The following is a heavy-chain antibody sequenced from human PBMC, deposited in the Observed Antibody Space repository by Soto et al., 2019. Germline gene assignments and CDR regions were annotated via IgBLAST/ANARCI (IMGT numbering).Heavy chain of an antibody. Sequence: GGSLRLSCAASGFTFSTYAMSWVRQAPGKGLEWVSVISGSGGSTYYADSVKGRFTISRDNSKNTLYVQMNSLRAEDTVVYYCAKVRGDYYYYDMDVWGQGTTVTVSS. J-gene: IGHJ6*02. CDR3: AKVRGDYYYYDMDV. V-gene: IGHV3-23*01. CDR1: GFTFSTYA. CDR2: ISGSGGST. D-gene: IGHD3-10*01.